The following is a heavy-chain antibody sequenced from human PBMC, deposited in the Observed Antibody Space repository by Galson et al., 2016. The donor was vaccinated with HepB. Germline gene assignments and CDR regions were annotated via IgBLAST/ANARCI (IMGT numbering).Heavy chain of an antibody. CDR2: ISYSGNT. J-gene: IGHJ4*02. V-gene: IGHV4-39*02. CDR1: SDSFTSSSYY. D-gene: IGHD5-18*01. Sequence: SETLSLTCTVSSDSFTSSSYYWAWIRQPPGKGLEWTGSISYSGNTYYNPSLKSRVTMSVDTSRKHFSLKLISVTAADTAVFYCARTFVDIYGRRYFDYWGQGTLVSVS. CDR3: ARTFVDIYGRRYFDY.